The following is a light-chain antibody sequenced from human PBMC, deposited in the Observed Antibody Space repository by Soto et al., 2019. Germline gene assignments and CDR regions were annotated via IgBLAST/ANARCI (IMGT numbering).Light chain of an antibody. CDR3: QKYNSAPNT. CDR2: AAS. J-gene: IGKJ2*01. Sequence: DVQMTQSPSSLSASVGDRVTITCRASRAISSSLAWYQQKPGKVPKLLIYAASTLHAGVQSRFSGSGSGTFFTLTTNSLQPEDVATYYCQKYNSAPNTFGRGTRLGIK. CDR1: RAISSS. V-gene: IGKV1-27*01.